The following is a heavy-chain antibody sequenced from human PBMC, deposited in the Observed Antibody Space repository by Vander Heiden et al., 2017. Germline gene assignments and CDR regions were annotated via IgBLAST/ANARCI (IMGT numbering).Heavy chain of an antibody. V-gene: IGHV3-23*01. Sequence: EVQLLESGGGLVQPGGSLRLSCEASGFRFSSSAMSWGRLAPGKGLEWVSGMSGSGGSTYYADSVKGRFTISRDNSKNTLYLKMNSLRAEDTAVYYCATRSAVDYWGHGTLVTVSS. J-gene: IGHJ4*01. CDR3: ATRSAVDY. CDR2: MSGSGGST. CDR1: GFRFSSSA.